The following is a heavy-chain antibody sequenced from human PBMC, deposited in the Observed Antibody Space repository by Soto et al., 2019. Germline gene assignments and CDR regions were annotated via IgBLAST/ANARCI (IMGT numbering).Heavy chain of an antibody. CDR1: GVSIGSPNL. Sequence: SETLSLTCAVSGVSIGSPNLWTWVRQAPGKGLEWIGEMWPSGGTTYNPSLRNRVTIPVDNSKNHLSLTLTSVTAADTAIYYCARCLHCSNGGRFDPWGQGALVTVSS. J-gene: IGHJ5*02. CDR3: ARCLHCSNGGRFDP. CDR2: MWPSGGT. D-gene: IGHD2-8*01. V-gene: IGHV4-4*02.